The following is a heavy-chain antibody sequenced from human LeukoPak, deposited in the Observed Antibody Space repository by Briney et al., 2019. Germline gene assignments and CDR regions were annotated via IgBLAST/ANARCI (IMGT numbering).Heavy chain of an antibody. CDR2: MSYDGSYK. CDR1: GFTFRNYA. Sequence: GGSLRLSCAASGFTFRNYAMHWVRQAPGKGLEWVAVMSYDGSYKYYADSVKGRFTISRDNAKNSLYLQMNSLRVEDTGVYYCARDGRWINYYDGSSPVWGQGALVTVSS. CDR3: ARDGRWINYYDGSSPV. V-gene: IGHV3-30*04. J-gene: IGHJ4*02. D-gene: IGHD3-22*01.